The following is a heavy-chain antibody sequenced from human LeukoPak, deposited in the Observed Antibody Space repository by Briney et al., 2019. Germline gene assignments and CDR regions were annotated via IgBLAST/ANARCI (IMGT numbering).Heavy chain of an antibody. J-gene: IGHJ4*02. D-gene: IGHD3-22*01. V-gene: IGHV1-46*01. Sequence: ASVKVSCKAFGYTFTSNYMHWVRQAPGQGPEWMGVISPSGGSTTYAQKLQGRVTMTTDTSTSTAYMELRSLRSDDTAVYYCARANYCDSSGERGFFDYWGQGTLVTVSS. CDR3: ARANYCDSSGERGFFDY. CDR2: ISPSGGST. CDR1: GYTFTSNY.